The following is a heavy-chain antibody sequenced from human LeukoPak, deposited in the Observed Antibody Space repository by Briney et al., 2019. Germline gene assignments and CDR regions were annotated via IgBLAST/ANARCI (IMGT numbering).Heavy chain of an antibody. CDR3: AKTGYCSSNSCYKFVY. D-gene: IGHD2-2*02. V-gene: IGHV3-30*02. CDR1: GFTFSSYA. J-gene: IGHJ4*02. CDR2: IRYDGSNK. Sequence: PGRSLRLSCAASGFTFSSYAMHWVRQAPGKGLEWVAFIRYDGSNKYYADSVKGRFTISRDNSKNTLYLQMNTLRADDTAVYYCAKTGYCSSNSCYKFVYWGQGTLVTVAS.